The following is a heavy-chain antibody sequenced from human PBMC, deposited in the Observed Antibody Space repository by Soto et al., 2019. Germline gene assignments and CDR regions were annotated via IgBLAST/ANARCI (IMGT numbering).Heavy chain of an antibody. J-gene: IGHJ6*02. CDR1: GGTFSSYA. V-gene: IGHV1-69*13. Sequence: SVKVSCKASGGTFSSYAISWVRQAPGQGLEWMGGIIPIFGTANYAQKFQGRVTITADESTSTAYMELSSLRSEDTAVYYCARDARRGYYHYGMDVWGQGTTVTVSS. CDR3: ARDARRGYYHYGMDV. D-gene: IGHD3-10*01. CDR2: IIPIFGTA.